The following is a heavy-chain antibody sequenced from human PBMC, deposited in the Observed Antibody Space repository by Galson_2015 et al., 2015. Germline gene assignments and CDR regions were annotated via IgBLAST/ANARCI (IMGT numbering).Heavy chain of an antibody. CDR2: IYPGDSDT. Sequence: QSGAEVTKPGESLKISCTGSGYSFTSYWIGWVRQMPGKGLEWMGIIYPGDSDTRYSPSFQGQVTISADKSISTAYLQWSSLKASDAAMYYCARLVQWYSSGCSPEWYAFEIWGQGTMVTVSA. J-gene: IGHJ3*02. D-gene: IGHD6-19*01. V-gene: IGHV5-51*01. CDR3: ARLVQWYSSGCSPEWYAFEI. CDR1: GYSFTSYW.